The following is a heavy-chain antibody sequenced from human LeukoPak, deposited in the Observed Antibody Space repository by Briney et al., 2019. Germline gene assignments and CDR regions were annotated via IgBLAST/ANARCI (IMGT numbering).Heavy chain of an antibody. Sequence: ASVKVSCKASGYTFTGYYMRWVRQAPGQGLEWMGWINPNSGGTNYAQKFQGRVTMTRDTSISTAYMELSRLRSDDTAVYYCARVPTSSDYYDSSGANAFDIWGQGTMVTVSS. D-gene: IGHD3-22*01. V-gene: IGHV1-2*02. CDR1: GYTFTGYY. J-gene: IGHJ3*02. CDR2: INPNSGGT. CDR3: ARVPTSSDYYDSSGANAFDI.